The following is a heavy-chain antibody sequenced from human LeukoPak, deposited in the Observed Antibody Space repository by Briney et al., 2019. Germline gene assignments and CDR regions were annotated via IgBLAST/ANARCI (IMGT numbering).Heavy chain of an antibody. V-gene: IGHV4-38-2*02. D-gene: IGHD3-22*01. CDR2: IYHSGST. CDR1: GYSISSGYY. Sequence: PSETLSLTCTVSGYSISSGYYWGWIRQPPGKGLEWIGSIYHSGSTYYNPSLKSRVTISVDTSKNQFSLKLRSVTAADTAVYYCARTRYYYDSSPFDYWGQGTLVTVSS. CDR3: ARTRYYYDSSPFDY. J-gene: IGHJ4*02.